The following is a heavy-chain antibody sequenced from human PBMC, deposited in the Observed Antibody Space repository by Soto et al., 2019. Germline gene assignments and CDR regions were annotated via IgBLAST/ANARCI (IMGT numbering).Heavy chain of an antibody. J-gene: IGHJ4*02. CDR2: ISGSGGST. CDR3: AKSPDYGDYVLSDY. Sequence: GGSLRLSCAASGFTFSSYAMSWVRQAPGKGLEWVSAISGSGGSTYYADSVKGRFTISRDNSKNTLYLQMNSLRAEDTAVYYCAKSPDYGDYVLSDYWGQGILVTVSS. D-gene: IGHD4-17*01. V-gene: IGHV3-23*01. CDR1: GFTFSSYA.